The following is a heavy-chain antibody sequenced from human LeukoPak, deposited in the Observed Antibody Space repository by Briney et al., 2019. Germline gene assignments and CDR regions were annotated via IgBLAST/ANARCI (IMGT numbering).Heavy chain of an antibody. Sequence: PGGSLRLSCAVSGFTFSSYATNWVRQAPGKGLEWVSGISGSGAGTYYADSVKGRFTISRDNSKNTLYLQMNSLRAEDTAVYYCAKMVREFYTISYYFDYWGQGTLVTVSS. CDR2: ISGSGAGT. D-gene: IGHD2-8*01. V-gene: IGHV3-23*01. CDR3: AKMVREFYTISYYFDY. J-gene: IGHJ4*02. CDR1: GFTFSSYA.